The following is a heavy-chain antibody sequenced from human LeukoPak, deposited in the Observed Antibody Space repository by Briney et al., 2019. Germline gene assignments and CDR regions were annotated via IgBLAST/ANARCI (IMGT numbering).Heavy chain of an antibody. D-gene: IGHD3-9*01. CDR1: GFTFSSYA. V-gene: IGHV3-23*01. CDR3: AKSANDILTGYRLFDY. J-gene: IGHJ4*02. Sequence: PGGSLRLSCAASGFTFSSYAMSWVRQAPGKGLEWVSAISGGGGSTYYADSVKGRFTISRDNSKNMLYLQMNSLRAEDTAVYYCAKSANDILTGYRLFDYWGQGTLVTVSS. CDR2: ISGGGGST.